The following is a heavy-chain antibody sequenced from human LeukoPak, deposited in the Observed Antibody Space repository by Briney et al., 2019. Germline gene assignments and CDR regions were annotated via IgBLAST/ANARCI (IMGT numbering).Heavy chain of an antibody. V-gene: IGHV3-7*01. J-gene: IGHJ4*02. CDR3: ARVSWGSGSRSKNFDY. Sequence: PGGSLRLSCAASGFTFSSYWMSWARQAPGKGLEWVANIKQDGSEKYYVDSVKGRFTISRESAKNSLYLQMHSLRAEDTAVYYCARVSWGSGSRSKNFDYWGQGTLVTVSS. CDR1: GFTFSSYW. D-gene: IGHD3-10*01. CDR2: IKQDGSEK.